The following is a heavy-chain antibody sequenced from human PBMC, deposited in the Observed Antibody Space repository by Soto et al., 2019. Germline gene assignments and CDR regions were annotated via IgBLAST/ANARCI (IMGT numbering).Heavy chain of an antibody. CDR2: VHYSGSV. CDR3: AREDDGGDRDYYGLDV. J-gene: IGHJ6*02. CDR1: GGSISFDHYH. Sequence: QVQLQQSGPGLVKPSQTLSLTCTVSGGSISFDHYHWTWIRQPPGKGLEWMGYVHYSGSVLYNPSLQSRVSKSVDTSKNQFSLKLSSVTAADTAVYFCAREDDGGDRDYYGLDVWGQGTTVTVSS. D-gene: IGHD2-21*02. V-gene: IGHV4-30-4*01.